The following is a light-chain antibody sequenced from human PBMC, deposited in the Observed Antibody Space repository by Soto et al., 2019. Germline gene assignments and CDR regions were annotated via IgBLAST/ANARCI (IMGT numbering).Light chain of an antibody. CDR3: QQYDNLPIT. V-gene: IGKV1-33*01. CDR1: QDISNY. Sequence: DIQMTQSPSSLSASVGDRVTITCQASQDISNYLNWYQQKPGKAPKLLIYDASNLETGVPSRFGGSGSGTDFTFTISSLQPEDIATYYCQQYDNLPITFDQGTRLEIK. J-gene: IGKJ5*01. CDR2: DAS.